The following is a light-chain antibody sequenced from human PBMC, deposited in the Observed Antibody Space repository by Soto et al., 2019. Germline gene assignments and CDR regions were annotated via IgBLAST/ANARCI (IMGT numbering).Light chain of an antibody. Sequence: EIVVKQSPGTLSLSPGERDTLSCRASQSINNRYLAWYQQKPGQAPRLLIYAASSRATGIPDRFSGSGSGTDFTLTIRRLEPEDFAVYYCQQFGSSPGFTFGPETKVDIK. V-gene: IGKV3-20*01. J-gene: IGKJ3*01. CDR2: AAS. CDR1: QSINNRY. CDR3: QQFGSSPGFT.